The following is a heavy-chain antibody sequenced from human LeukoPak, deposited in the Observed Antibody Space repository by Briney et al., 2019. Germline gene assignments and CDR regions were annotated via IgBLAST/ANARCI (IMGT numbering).Heavy chain of an antibody. CDR2: IYYSGST. Sequence: SETLSLTCTVSGGSISSSSYYWGWIRQPPGKGLGWIGSIYYSGSTYYNPSLKSRVTISVDTSKNQFSLKLSSVTAADTAVYYCARQFYGSGSYYNRGLYPCGQGTLVTVSS. V-gene: IGHV4-39*01. D-gene: IGHD3-10*01. CDR3: ARQFYGSGSYYNRGLYP. J-gene: IGHJ5*02. CDR1: GGSISSSSYY.